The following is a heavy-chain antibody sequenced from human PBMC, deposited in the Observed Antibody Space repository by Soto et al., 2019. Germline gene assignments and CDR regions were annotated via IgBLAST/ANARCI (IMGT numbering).Heavy chain of an antibody. CDR1: GYTFTSYY. V-gene: IGHV1-46*01. Sequence: ASVKVSCKASGYTFTSYYMHWVRQAPGQGLEWMGIINPSGGSTSYAQKFQGRVTMTRDTSTSTVYMELSSLRSEDTAVYYCARVRANYDSSGYYGPWGQGTLVTVSS. CDR3: ARVRANYDSSGYYGP. CDR2: INPSGGST. J-gene: IGHJ5*02. D-gene: IGHD3-22*01.